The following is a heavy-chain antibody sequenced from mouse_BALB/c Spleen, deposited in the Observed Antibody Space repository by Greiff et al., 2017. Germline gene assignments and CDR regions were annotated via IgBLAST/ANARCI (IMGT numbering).Heavy chain of an antibody. Sequence: QVQLQQSGAGLVKPGASVKLSCKASGYTFTEYIIHWVKQRSGQGLEWIGWFYPGSGSIKYNEKFKDKATLTADKSSSTVYMELSRLTSEDSAVYVCARHEGNYRYDGGEAWFAYWGQGTLVTVSA. V-gene: IGHV1-62-2*01. D-gene: IGHD2-14*01. J-gene: IGHJ3*01. CDR3: ARHEGNYRYDGGEAWFAY. CDR1: GYTFTEYI. CDR2: FYPGSGSI.